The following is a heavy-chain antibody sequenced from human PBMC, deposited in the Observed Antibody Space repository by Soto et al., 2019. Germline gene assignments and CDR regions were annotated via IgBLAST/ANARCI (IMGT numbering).Heavy chain of an antibody. Sequence: GASVKVSCKASGYSFTSNDITWVRQATGQGLEWMGWMNPHSGITEYALKFQGRVSMTRNNSITTAYMELSDLRSEATAVYYCARDATSPDYWGQGTQVTVSS. CDR2: MNPHSGIT. V-gene: IGHV1-8*01. D-gene: IGHD2-2*01. CDR1: GYSFTSND. CDR3: ARDATSPDY. J-gene: IGHJ4*02.